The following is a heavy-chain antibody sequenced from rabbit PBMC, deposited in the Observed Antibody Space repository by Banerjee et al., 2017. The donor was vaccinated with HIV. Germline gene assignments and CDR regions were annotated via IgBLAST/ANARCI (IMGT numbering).Heavy chain of an antibody. D-gene: IGHD4-1*01. V-gene: IGHV1S40*01. CDR1: GFSFSSSYD. CDR2: IYDGSTGTT. J-gene: IGHJ4*01. Sequence: QQLVESGGGLVKPGASLTLTCTASGFSFSSSYDMCWVRQAPGKGLEWIACIYDGSTGTTYYASWAKGRFTISKTSSTTVTLQMTSLTAADTATYFCARDLAGVIGWNFNLWGPGTLVTVS. CDR3: ARDLAGVIGWNFNL.